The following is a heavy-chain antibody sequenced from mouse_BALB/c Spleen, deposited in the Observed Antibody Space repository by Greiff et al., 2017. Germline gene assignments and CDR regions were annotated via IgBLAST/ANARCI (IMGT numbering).Heavy chain of an antibody. V-gene: IGHV2-9*02. D-gene: IGHD2-4*01. J-gene: IGHJ3*01. CDR2: IWAGGST. Sequence: VKLMESGPGLVAPSQSLSITCTVSGFSLTSYGVHWVRQPPGKGLEWLGVIWAGGSTNYNSALMSRLSISKDNSKSQVFLKMNSLQTDDTAMYYCARDEDYGILAYWGQGTLVTVSA. CDR3: ARDEDYGILAY. CDR1: GFSLTSYG.